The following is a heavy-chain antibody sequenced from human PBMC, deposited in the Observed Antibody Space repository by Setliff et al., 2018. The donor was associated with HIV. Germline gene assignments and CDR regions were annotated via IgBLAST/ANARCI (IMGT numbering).Heavy chain of an antibody. J-gene: IGHJ3*02. CDR2: INPSGGGT. D-gene: IGHD3-22*01. Sequence: WASVKVSCKASGYTFTAYYMHWVRQAPGQGLEWMGIINPSGGGTNFAQKFQGRVTMTRDTSTSTVYMELNSLRSEDTAVYYCARVHDGTTTGAFDIWGQGTLVTVSS. CDR3: ARVHDGTTTGAFDI. CDR1: GYTFTAYY. V-gene: IGHV1-46*01.